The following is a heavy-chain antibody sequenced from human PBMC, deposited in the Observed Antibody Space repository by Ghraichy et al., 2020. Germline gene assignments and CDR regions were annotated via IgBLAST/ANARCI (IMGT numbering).Heavy chain of an antibody. D-gene: IGHD6-19*01. CDR3: AKSSSAWLLLDY. CDR1: GFTFSSYV. V-gene: IGHV3-23*01. CDR2: ISSAGST. Sequence: ESLNISCAASGFTFSSYVMTWIRQAPGKGLEWVSTISSAGSTYYADSLKGRFTISRDNSKNTLYLQMNSLRAEDTAAYYCAKSSSAWLLLDYWGQGTLVTVSS. J-gene: IGHJ4*02.